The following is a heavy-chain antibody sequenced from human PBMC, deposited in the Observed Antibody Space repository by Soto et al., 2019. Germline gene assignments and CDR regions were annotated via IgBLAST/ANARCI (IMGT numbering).Heavy chain of an antibody. Sequence: EVQLVESGGGLVKPGGSLRLSCAASGFSFTNAWMSWVRQAPGKGLEWVGSIKSKIDGGTTDFSAPVKGRFAISRDDSKDTLYLQMNSLKTEDTAVYYCTTESTQRFCDGGPCYTLQTKIHDSWGQGTLVTVSS. V-gene: IGHV3-15*01. CDR3: TTESTQRFCDGGPCYTLQTKIHDS. CDR1: GFSFTNAW. D-gene: IGHD2-15*01. J-gene: IGHJ4*02. CDR2: IKSKIDGGTT.